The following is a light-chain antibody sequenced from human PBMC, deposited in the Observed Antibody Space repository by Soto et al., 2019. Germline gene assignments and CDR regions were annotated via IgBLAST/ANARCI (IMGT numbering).Light chain of an antibody. J-gene: IGLJ3*02. Sequence: QSXLTQPXXVSGXXXXXXXXXXXGTSXDVGSYDRVSWYQQRPGKVPTLMIYEVNKRPSGISNRFSGSKSANTASLTISGLQAEDEGDYYCCSSVGGPNWVFGGGTKLTVL. CDR1: SXDVGSYDR. V-gene: IGLV2-23*02. CDR2: EVN. CDR3: CSSVGGPNWV.